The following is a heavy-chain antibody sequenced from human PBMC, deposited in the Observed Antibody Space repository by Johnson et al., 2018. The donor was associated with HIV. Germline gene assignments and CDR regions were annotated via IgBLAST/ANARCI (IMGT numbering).Heavy chain of an antibody. V-gene: IGHV3-30*18. CDR1: GFTVSSNY. J-gene: IGHJ3*02. Sequence: QVQLVVSGGGLVQPGGSLRLSCAASGFTVSSNYMSWVRQAPGKGLKWVAVISYDGSNKYYADSVKGRFTISRDNSKNTLYLQMNSLRAEDTAVYYCAKDIEGSTWWTPHDPDDAFDIWGQGTMVTVSS. D-gene: IGHD6-13*01. CDR3: AKDIEGSTWWTPHDPDDAFDI. CDR2: ISYDGSNK.